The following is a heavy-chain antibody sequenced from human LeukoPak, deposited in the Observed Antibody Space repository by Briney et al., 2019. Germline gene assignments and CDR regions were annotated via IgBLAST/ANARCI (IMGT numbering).Heavy chain of an antibody. V-gene: IGHV3-9*01. Sequence: PGGSLRLSCAASGFTFDDYAMHWVRQAPGKGLEWVSGISWNSGSIGYADSVKGRFTISRDNAKNSLYLQMNSLRAEDTALYYCAKDIGFPFTMVRGVISQNAFDIWGQGTMVTVSS. D-gene: IGHD3-10*01. J-gene: IGHJ3*02. CDR1: GFTFDDYA. CDR3: AKDIGFPFTMVRGVISQNAFDI. CDR2: ISWNSGSI.